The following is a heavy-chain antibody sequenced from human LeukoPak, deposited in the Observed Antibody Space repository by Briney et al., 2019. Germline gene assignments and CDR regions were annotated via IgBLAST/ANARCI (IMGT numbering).Heavy chain of an antibody. Sequence: SGGSLRLSCAASGFTFSDYYMSWIRQAPGKGLEWVSYISSSGSTIYYADSVKGGFTISRDNAKNSLYLQMNSLSAEDTAVYYCARDQVAYWDKYGYFDLWGRGTLVTVSS. J-gene: IGHJ2*01. V-gene: IGHV3-11*01. CDR1: GFTFSDYY. CDR3: ARDQVAYWDKYGYFDL. CDR2: ISSSGSTI. D-gene: IGHD1-26*01.